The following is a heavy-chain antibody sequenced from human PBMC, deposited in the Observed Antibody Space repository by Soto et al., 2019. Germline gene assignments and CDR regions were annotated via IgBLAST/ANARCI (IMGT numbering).Heavy chain of an antibody. CDR1: GFTFSSYA. CDR2: ISGSGGST. Sequence: GGSLRLSCAASGFTFSSYAMSWVRQAPGKGLEWVSAISGSGGSTYYADSVKGRFTISRDNSKSTLYLQMNSLRAEDTAVYYCAKTPIVLAQRNWFDPRGQGTLVTVSS. J-gene: IGHJ5*02. D-gene: IGHD6-25*01. V-gene: IGHV3-23*01. CDR3: AKTPIVLAQRNWFDP.